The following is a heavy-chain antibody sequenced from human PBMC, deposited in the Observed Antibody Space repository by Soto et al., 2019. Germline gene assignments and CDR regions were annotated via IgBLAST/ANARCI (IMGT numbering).Heavy chain of an antibody. Sequence: PAETLSLTCAVYGVSFSGYYWSWIRQPPGKGLEWIGEINHSGSTNYNPSLKSRVTISVDTYKNQFSLKLSSVTAADTAVYYCARASYYYDSSGYYYFDYWGQGTLVTVSS. V-gene: IGHV4-34*01. CDR3: ARASYYYDSSGYYYFDY. CDR1: GVSFSGYY. J-gene: IGHJ4*02. D-gene: IGHD3-22*01. CDR2: INHSGST.